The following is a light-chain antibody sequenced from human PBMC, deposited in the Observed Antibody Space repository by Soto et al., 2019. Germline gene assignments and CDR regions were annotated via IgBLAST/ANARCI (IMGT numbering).Light chain of an antibody. CDR3: QQYNSYWT. Sequence: DIQMTQSPSTLSASVADRVTITCRGSQSISSWLAWYQQKPGKAPKLLIYDASSLESGVPSRFSGSGSGTEFTLTISSLQPDDFATYYCQQYNSYWTFGQGTKVEIK. V-gene: IGKV1-5*01. CDR1: QSISSW. CDR2: DAS. J-gene: IGKJ1*01.